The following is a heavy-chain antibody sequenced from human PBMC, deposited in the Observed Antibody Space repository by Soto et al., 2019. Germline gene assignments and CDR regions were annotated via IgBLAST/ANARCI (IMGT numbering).Heavy chain of an antibody. CDR3: TTGSEVDYYGMDV. J-gene: IGHJ6*02. Sequence: GGSLRLSCAASGFTFSNAWMSWVRQAPGKGLEWVGRIKSKTDGGTTDYAAPVKGRFTISRDDSKNTLYLQMNSLKTEDTAVYYCTTGSEVDYYGMDVWGQGTTVTVSS. CDR2: IKSKTDGGTT. D-gene: IGHD3-10*01. V-gene: IGHV3-15*01. CDR1: GFTFSNAW.